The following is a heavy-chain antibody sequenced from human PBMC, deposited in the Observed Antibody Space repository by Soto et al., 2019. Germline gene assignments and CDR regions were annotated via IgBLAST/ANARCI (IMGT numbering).Heavy chain of an antibody. CDR1: GGSISSYY. V-gene: IGHV4-4*07. Sequence: QVQLQESGPGLVKPSETLYLTCTVSGGSISSYYWSWIRQPAGKGLEWIGRIYTSGSTNYNPSLKSRVTMSVDTSKNQFSLKLSSVTAADTAVYYCARESSMIAAAATYYYYYGMDVWGQGTTVTVSS. CDR2: IYTSGST. D-gene: IGHD6-13*01. J-gene: IGHJ6*02. CDR3: ARESSMIAAAATYYYYYGMDV.